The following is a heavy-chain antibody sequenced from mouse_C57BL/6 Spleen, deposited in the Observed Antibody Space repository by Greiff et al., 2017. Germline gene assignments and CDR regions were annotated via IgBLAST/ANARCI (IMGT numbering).Heavy chain of an antibody. J-gene: IGHJ3*01. CDR2: ISYDGSN. V-gene: IGHV3-6*01. Sequence: EVKLVESGPGLVKPSQSLSLTCSVTGYSITSGYYWNWIRQFLGNKLEWMGYISYDGSNNYNPSLKNRISITRDTSKNQFFLKLNSVTTEDTATYYCASHRFFAYWGQGTLVTVSA. CDR3: ASHRFFAY. CDR1: GYSITSGYY.